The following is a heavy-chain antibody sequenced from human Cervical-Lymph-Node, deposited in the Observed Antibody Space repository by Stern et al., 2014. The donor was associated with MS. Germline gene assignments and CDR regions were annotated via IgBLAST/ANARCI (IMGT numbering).Heavy chain of an antibody. Sequence: QVQLVQSGPGLVKPSETLSLTCTVSGDSISSNYWSWIRQPPGKGLEWIGNIDYSGSTNYNPSLKSRVTISVDTSNNHFSLELSSVTAADTAVYYCARVLSSRWWNYYFDYWGQGALVTVSS. D-gene: IGHD6-13*01. V-gene: IGHV4-59*01. CDR2: IDYSGST. CDR1: GDSISSNY. J-gene: IGHJ4*02. CDR3: ARVLSSRWWNYYFDY.